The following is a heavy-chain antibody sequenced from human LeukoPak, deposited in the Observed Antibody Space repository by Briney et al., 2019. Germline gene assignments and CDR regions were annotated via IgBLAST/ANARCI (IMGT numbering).Heavy chain of an antibody. CDR2: ISGSGGST. V-gene: IGHV3-23*01. Sequence: GGSLRLSCAASGFTLSSYAMSWVRQAPGKGLEWVSAISGSGGSTYYADSVKGRFTISRDNSKNTLYLQMNSLRAEDTAVYYCAKLDCIPYSSGWAYWGQGTLVTVSS. D-gene: IGHD6-19*01. CDR1: GFTLSSYA. J-gene: IGHJ4*02. CDR3: AKLDCIPYSSGWAY.